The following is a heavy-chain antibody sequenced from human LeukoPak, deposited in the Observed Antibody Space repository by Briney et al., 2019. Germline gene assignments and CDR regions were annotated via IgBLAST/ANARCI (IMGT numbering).Heavy chain of an antibody. D-gene: IGHD6-19*01. CDR2: INPNSGGT. Sequence: ASVKVSCKASGYTFTGYYMHWVRQAPGQGLEWMGWINPNSGGTNYAQKFQGRVTMTRGTSISTAYMELSRLRSDDTAVYYCARAPYSSGWYDGWGQGTLVTVSS. CDR1: GYTFTGYY. V-gene: IGHV1-2*02. J-gene: IGHJ4*02. CDR3: ARAPYSSGWYDG.